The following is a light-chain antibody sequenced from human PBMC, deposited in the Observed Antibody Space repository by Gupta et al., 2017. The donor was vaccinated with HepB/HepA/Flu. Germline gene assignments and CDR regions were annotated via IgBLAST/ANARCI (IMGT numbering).Light chain of an antibody. CDR2: GAS. J-gene: IGKJ2*01. CDR1: QTFSSN. Sequence: EIVMTQSPATLSVSPGERVTLSCRASQTFSSNLAWYQHKPGQAPRLLIYGASTRATGVPARFTGSRSGTEFTLTIISLQSEDFSVYSCQQYNDWPRYTFGQGTKLEIK. V-gene: IGKV3-15*01. CDR3: QQYNDWPRYT.